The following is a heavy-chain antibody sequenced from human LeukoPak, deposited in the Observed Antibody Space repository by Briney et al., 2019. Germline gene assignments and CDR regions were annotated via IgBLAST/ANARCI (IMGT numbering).Heavy chain of an antibody. CDR1: GGSISSYY. D-gene: IGHD3-10*01. V-gene: IGHV4-59*01. CDR2: IYYSGST. Sequence: PSETLSLTCTVSGGSISSYYWSWIRQPPGKELKGLGYIYYSGSTNYTPSPKSRVTIPADPSKNQFPLKLSAVTAGDRAGYYCARETGTKGYNYYCYVDAWGKGTTVSVSS. J-gene: IGHJ6*03. CDR3: ARETGTKGYNYYCYVDA.